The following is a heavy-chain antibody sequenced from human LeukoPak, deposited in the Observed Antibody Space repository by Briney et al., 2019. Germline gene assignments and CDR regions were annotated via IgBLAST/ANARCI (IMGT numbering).Heavy chain of an antibody. Sequence: ASVKVSCKASGYTFTGYYIHWVRQAPGQGLEWMGWINPHSGGTDYAQKFQGGVTMTRDTSITTAYMELSSLRSDDTAVYYCARDVGEYCSSTNCYASHYWGQGTLVTVSS. J-gene: IGHJ4*02. CDR1: GYTFTGYY. D-gene: IGHD2-2*01. V-gene: IGHV1-2*02. CDR3: ARDVGEYCSSTNCYASHY. CDR2: INPHSGGT.